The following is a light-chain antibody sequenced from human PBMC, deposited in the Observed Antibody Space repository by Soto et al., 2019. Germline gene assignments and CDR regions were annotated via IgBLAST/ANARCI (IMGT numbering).Light chain of an antibody. J-gene: IGKJ5*01. V-gene: IGKV3-15*01. CDR2: YAS. Sequence: EIMMTQSPATLSVSPGERATLSCRACQSVRNNLAWYQQKPGQAPRLLIYYASTRATGVPARFSGSGSGTEFTLTISSLQSEDSALYYCQQYNNWPPITFGQGTRLEIK. CDR1: QSVRNN. CDR3: QQYNNWPPIT.